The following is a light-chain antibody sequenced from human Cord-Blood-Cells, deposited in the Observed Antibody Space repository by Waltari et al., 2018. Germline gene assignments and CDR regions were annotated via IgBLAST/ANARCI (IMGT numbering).Light chain of an antibody. CDR2: GAA. V-gene: IGKV3-15*01. J-gene: IGKJ5*01. Sequence: EIVMTQSPATLFVSPGDRATISCRASQSVSSNLAWYQQKPRQAPRLLIYGAATRATGIPARFSGSGSETEFTLTISSLQSEDFAVYYCQQYNNWPPITFGQGTRLEIK. CDR1: QSVSSN. CDR3: QQYNNWPPIT.